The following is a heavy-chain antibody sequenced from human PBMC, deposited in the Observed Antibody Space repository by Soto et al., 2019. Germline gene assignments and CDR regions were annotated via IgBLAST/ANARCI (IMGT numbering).Heavy chain of an antibody. D-gene: IGHD3-9*01. CDR2: ISSDGDIT. J-gene: IGHJ5*02. CDR1: GFHFSEYS. Sequence: GSLRPSCSASGFHFSEYSMHWVRQAPGKGLQYVSTISSDGDITYYADSVKGRFTISRDNSKNTLYLQMNSLRPEDTAVYYCVKVSTFYDILTGYYSTNFFDPWGQGTLVTVSS. V-gene: IGHV3-64D*06. CDR3: VKVSTFYDILTGYYSTNFFDP.